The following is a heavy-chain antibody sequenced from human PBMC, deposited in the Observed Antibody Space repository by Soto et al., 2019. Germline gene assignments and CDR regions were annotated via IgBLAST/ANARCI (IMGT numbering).Heavy chain of an antibody. J-gene: IGHJ5*02. CDR2: MNPNSGNT. CDR1: GYTFTSYD. D-gene: IGHD3-3*01. Sequence: QVQLVQSGAEVKKPGASVKVSCKASGYTFTSYDINWVRQATGQGLEWMGWMNPNSGNTGYAQKFQGRVTMTRNTSISTAYKELSSLRSEDTAVYYCARGFWSGYYGGHAKWFDPWGQGTLVTVSS. CDR3: ARGFWSGYYGGHAKWFDP. V-gene: IGHV1-8*01.